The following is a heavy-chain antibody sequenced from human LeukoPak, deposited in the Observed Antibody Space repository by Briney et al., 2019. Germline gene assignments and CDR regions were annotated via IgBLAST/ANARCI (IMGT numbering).Heavy chain of an antibody. CDR3: ARVYSSSWRPFDY. V-gene: IGHV3-21*01. CDR2: ISSSSSYI. CDR1: GFTFSSYS. D-gene: IGHD6-13*01. J-gene: IGHJ4*02. Sequence: GGSLRLSCAASGFTFSSYSMNWVRQAPGKGLEWVSSISSSSSYIYYADSVKGRFTISRDNAKNSLYLQMNSLRAEDTAVYYCARVYSSSWRPFDYWGQGTLVTVSS.